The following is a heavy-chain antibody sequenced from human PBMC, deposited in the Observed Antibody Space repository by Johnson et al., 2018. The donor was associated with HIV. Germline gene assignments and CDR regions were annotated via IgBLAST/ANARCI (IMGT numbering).Heavy chain of an antibody. CDR2: IFTAGDV. V-gene: IGHV3-66*01. CDR1: GITVSSNY. D-gene: IGHD3-9*01. J-gene: IGHJ3*01. Sequence: VQLVESGGGLVQPGGSLRLSCSASGITVSSNYMSWVRQAPGKGLEWVSVIFTAGDVYYSDSVKGRFTISSDNSKNILYLQMNSLRPEDTAVYYCARDGRDLVTRGSFDVWGQGTVVTVSS. CDR3: ARDGRDLVTRGSFDV.